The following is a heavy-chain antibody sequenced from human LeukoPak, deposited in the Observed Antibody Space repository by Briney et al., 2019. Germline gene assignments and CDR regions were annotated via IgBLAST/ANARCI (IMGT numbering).Heavy chain of an antibody. CDR1: GFTFSSYS. J-gene: IGHJ6*02. CDR3: ARSSDRRDSGMDV. D-gene: IGHD5-24*01. CDR2: ISSSSSST. Sequence: GGSLRLSCAGSGFTFSSYSMNWVCQAPGTGLEWVSYISSSSSSTYYADSVKGRFTISRDNSKNTVYLQMNSLRPEDTALYYCARSSDRRDSGMDVWGQGTTVTVSS. V-gene: IGHV3-48*01.